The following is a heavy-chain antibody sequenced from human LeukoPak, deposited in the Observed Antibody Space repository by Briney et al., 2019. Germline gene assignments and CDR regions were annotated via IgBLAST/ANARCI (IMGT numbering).Heavy chain of an antibody. V-gene: IGHV3-30*04. CDR1: GFTFSSYA. J-gene: IGHJ1*01. D-gene: IGHD6-19*01. CDR2: ISYDGSNK. CDR3: ARVGSGWEEYFQH. Sequence: GGSLRLSCAASGFTFSSYAMHWVRQAPGKGLEWVAVISYDGSNKYYADSVKGRFTISRDNSKNTLYLQMNSLRAEGTAVYYCARVGSGWEEYFQHWGQGTLVTVSS.